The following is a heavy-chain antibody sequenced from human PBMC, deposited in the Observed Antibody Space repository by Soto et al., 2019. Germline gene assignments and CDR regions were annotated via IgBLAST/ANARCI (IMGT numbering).Heavy chain of an antibody. D-gene: IGHD2-21*02. J-gene: IGHJ6*02. Sequence: QVQLVQSGAEVKKPGSSVRVSCRSSGDTFSSYIVNWLRLAPGRGLEWMGRVIPVLTTTDYAQNFRGRVTISADRSTITVYLDLSSLRADDTAVYYCARRRYCGYDCYHKHSYGMDVWGQGSLVTVAS. CDR1: GDTFSSYI. CDR2: VIPVLTTT. V-gene: IGHV1-69*08. CDR3: ARRRYCGYDCYHKHSYGMDV.